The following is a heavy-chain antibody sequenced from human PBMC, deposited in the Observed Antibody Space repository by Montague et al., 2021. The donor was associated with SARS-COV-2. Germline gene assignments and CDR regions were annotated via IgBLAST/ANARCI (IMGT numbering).Heavy chain of an antibody. CDR3: ARAPVAHSMNFGEVNAFDY. D-gene: IGHD3/OR15-3a*01. J-gene: IGHJ4*02. V-gene: IGHV4-59*01. CDR1: GGSISSYY. Sequence: SETLSLTCTVSGGSISSYYWSWMRRPPGKGLEWIGYIFYSGSTNYNPSLRSRVTISVDTSKNQFSLKLSSVTAAATAVYYCARAPVAHSMNFGEVNAFDYWGQGTMVTVSS. CDR2: IFYSGST.